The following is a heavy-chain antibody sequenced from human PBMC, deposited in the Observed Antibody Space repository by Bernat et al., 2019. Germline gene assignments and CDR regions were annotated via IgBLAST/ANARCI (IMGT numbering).Heavy chain of an antibody. CDR1: GYSFTSYW. CDR3: ATFPFRSPIAVAGNYYGMDV. V-gene: IGHV5-51*03. D-gene: IGHD6-19*01. CDR2: IYPGDSDT. Sequence: EVQLVQSGAEVKKPGESLKISCKGSGYSFTSYWIGWVRQMPGKGLEWMGIIYPGDSDTRYSPSFQGQVTISADKSISTAYLQWSSLKASDTAMYYCATFPFRSPIAVAGNYYGMDVWGQGTTVTVSS. J-gene: IGHJ6*02.